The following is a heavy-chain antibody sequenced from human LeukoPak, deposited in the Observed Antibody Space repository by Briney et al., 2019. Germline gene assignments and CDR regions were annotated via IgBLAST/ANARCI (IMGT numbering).Heavy chain of an antibody. CDR1: GFTFSSYA. CDR3: ARDPFSGYAGRPNFDY. CDR2: ISYDGSNK. D-gene: IGHD5-12*01. J-gene: IGHJ4*02. V-gene: IGHV3-30*04. Sequence: GGSLRLSCAASGFTFSSYAMHWVRQAPGKGLEWVAVISYDGSNKYYADSVKGRFTISRDDSKNTLYLQMNSLRAEDTAVYYCARDPFSGYAGRPNFDYWGQGTLVTVSS.